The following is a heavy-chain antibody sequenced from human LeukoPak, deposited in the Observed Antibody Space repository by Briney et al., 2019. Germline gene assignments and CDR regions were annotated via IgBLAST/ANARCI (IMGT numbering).Heavy chain of an antibody. V-gene: IGHV3-21*01. CDR2: ISSTSTYI. CDR3: TRDQRAARPNLDY. CDR1: GFTFSSYS. Sequence: GGSLRLSCAASGFTFSSYSINWVRQAPGKGLECVSSISSTSTYIYYADSVKGRFTISRDNARNSVSLQMNSLRAEDTAVYYCTRDQRAARPNLDYWGQGTLVTVSS. J-gene: IGHJ4*02. D-gene: IGHD6-6*01.